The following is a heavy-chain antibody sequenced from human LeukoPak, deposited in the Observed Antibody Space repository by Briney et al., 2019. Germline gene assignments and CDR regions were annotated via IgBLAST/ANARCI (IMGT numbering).Heavy chain of an antibody. CDR2: IYSGGST. D-gene: IGHD3-10*01. Sequence: PGGSLRLSCAASGFTVSSNYMSWVRQAPGKGLEWVSVIYSGGSTYYADSVKGRFTISRDNTKNTVYVEMNSLRAEDTAVYYCARWGDGKMFDYWGQGTLVTVSS. J-gene: IGHJ4*02. CDR1: GFTVSSNY. CDR3: ARWGDGKMFDY. V-gene: IGHV3-53*01.